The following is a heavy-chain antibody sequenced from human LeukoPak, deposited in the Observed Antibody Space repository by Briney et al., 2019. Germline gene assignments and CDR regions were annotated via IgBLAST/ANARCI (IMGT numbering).Heavy chain of an antibody. D-gene: IGHD1-26*01. CDR1: GFLITNDV. V-gene: IGHV3-48*03. Sequence: PGGSLRLSCAASGFLITNDVMTWVRQAPGKGLEWVSYISSSGSTIYYADSVKGRFTISRDNAKNSLYLQMNSLRAEDTAVYYCARDSGSYTGNNWFDPWGQGTLVTVSS. CDR3: ARDSGSYTGNNWFDP. J-gene: IGHJ5*02. CDR2: ISSSGSTI.